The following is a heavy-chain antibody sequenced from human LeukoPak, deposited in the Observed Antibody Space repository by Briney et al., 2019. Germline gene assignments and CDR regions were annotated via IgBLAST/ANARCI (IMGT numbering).Heavy chain of an antibody. CDR1: GFYLLNAW. CDR3: ARIPKGSGWTFDY. D-gene: IGHD6-19*01. CDR2: IKSRADGETT. J-gene: IGHJ4*02. V-gene: IGHV3-15*01. Sequence: TAGGSLRLSCAASGFYLLNAWMSWVRQAPGKGLEWVGRIKSRADGETTDYTTPVKGRFTISRDDSKNTLYLQMNSLRAEDTAVYYCARIPKGSGWTFDYWGQGTLVTVSS.